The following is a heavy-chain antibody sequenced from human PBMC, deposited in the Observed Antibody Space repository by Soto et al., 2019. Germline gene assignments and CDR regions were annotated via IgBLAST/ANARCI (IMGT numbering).Heavy chain of an antibody. CDR2: IDPSDSYT. CDR3: AGTTVTTYYYYYGMDV. V-gene: IGHV5-10-1*01. J-gene: IGHJ6*02. CDR1: GYSFTSYW. Sequence: PGESLKISCKGSGYSFTSYWISWVRQMPGKGLEWMGRIDPSDSYTNYSPSFQGHVTISADKSISTAYLQWSSLKASDTAMYYCAGTTVTTYYYYYGMDVWGQGTTVTVS. D-gene: IGHD4-4*01.